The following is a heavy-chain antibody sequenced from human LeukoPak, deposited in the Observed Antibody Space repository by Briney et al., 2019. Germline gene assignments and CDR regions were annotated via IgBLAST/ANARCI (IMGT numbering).Heavy chain of an antibody. CDR1: GGSISSHY. V-gene: IGHV4-59*11. J-gene: IGHJ2*01. CDR2: IYYRGGT. CDR3: ARGPRRAVWYFDL. D-gene: IGHD6-19*01. Sequence: SQTLSLTCNVSGGSISSHYSTWIRHPPGKGLEWIGYIYYRGGTNYNPSLQSRVTISVDTSKNQFSLKVTSVAAADTAVYYCARGPRRAVWYFDLWGRGTLVAVSS.